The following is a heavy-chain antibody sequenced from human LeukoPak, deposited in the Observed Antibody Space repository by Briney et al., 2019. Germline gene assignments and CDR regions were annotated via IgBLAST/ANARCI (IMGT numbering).Heavy chain of an antibody. Sequence: ASVKVSCKASGGTFSSYAISWVRQAPGQGLEWMGGIIPIFGTANYAQKFQGRVTITADESTSTAYMELRSLRSDDTAVYYCARVGGSGWQGPFDYWGQGTLVTVSS. D-gene: IGHD6-19*01. CDR1: GGTFSSYA. CDR3: ARVGGSGWQGPFDY. J-gene: IGHJ4*02. V-gene: IGHV1-69*13. CDR2: IIPIFGTA.